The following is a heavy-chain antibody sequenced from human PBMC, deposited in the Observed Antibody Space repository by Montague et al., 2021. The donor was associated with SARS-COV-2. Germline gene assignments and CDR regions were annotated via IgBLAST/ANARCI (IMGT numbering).Heavy chain of an antibody. Sequence: SETLSLTCTVSGGSISSSSSYWGWIRQPPGMGLEWIGSIYYSGSTYYNPSLKSRITISVDTSKNQFSLRLTSVTAADTAVYYCARDIRIPMLIVIQGYGMAAGGQGTTVTVSS. CDR2: IYYSGST. D-gene: IGHD3-22*01. CDR1: GGSISSSSSY. CDR3: ARDIRIPMLIVIQGYGMAA. J-gene: IGHJ6*02. V-gene: IGHV4-39*07.